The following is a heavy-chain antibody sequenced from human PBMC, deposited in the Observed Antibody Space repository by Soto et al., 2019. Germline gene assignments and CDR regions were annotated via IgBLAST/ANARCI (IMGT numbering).Heavy chain of an antibody. CDR3: GRDDYGIFPY. CDR1: GYSISAYY. D-gene: IGHD3-10*01. CDR2: IDPKNGGT. Sequence: QVQLVQSGTEVKKPGASVKVSCQASGYSISAYYIHWVRQAPGQGLEWMGWIDPKNGGTVSAQKFQCSLTRTRDTSISTVYMDLSGLTSDDTALYYCGRDDYGIFPYWGQGSMVTVSS. V-gene: IGHV1-2*02. J-gene: IGHJ4*02.